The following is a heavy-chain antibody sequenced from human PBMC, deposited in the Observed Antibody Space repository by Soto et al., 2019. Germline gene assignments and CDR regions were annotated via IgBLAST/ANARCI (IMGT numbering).Heavy chain of an antibody. J-gene: IGHJ4*02. CDR3: PTLGGNLEAFDY. V-gene: IGHV3-15*01. Sequence: GGSLRLSCAASGFTFSNAWMSWVRQAPGKGLEWVGRIKSRADGGTADHAAPVKGRFAISRDDSKNTLYLQMNSLKTEDTAVYYCPTLGGNLEAFDYWGQGTLVTVSS. D-gene: IGHD3-16*01. CDR2: IKSRADGGTA. CDR1: GFTFSNAW.